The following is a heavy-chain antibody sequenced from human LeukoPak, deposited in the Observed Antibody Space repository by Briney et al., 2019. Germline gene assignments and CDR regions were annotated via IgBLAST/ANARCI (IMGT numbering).Heavy chain of an antibody. D-gene: IGHD3-3*01. CDR3: ARRMNFWSGYYRLDAFDI. J-gene: IGHJ3*02. V-gene: IGHV4-34*01. Sequence: SETLSLTCAVYGGSFSGYYWSWIRQPPGKGLEWIGEINHSGSTNYNPSLKSRVTISVDTSKNQFPLKLSSVTAADTAVYYCARRMNFWSGYYRLDAFDIWGQGTMVTVSS. CDR2: INHSGST. CDR1: GGSFSGYY.